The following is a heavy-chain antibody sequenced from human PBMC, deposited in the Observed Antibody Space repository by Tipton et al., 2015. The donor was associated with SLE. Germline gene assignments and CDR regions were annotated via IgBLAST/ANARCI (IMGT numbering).Heavy chain of an antibody. J-gene: IGHJ5*02. Sequence: LRLSCTVSGGSISSSSYYWGWIRQPPGKGLEWIGYIYYSGSTNYNPSLKSRVTISVDTSKKQFSLKLSSVTAADTAVYYCARVVKGSSWYWFDPWGQGTLVIVSS. CDR1: GGSISSSSYY. D-gene: IGHD6-13*01. CDR2: IYYSGST. CDR3: ARVVKGSSWYWFDP. V-gene: IGHV4-61*05.